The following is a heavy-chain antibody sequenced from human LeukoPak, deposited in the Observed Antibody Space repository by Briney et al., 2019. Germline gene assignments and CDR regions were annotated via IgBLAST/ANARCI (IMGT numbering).Heavy chain of an antibody. CDR2: INHSGST. CDR3: ARDAAGEGRLVITWFDA. J-gene: IGHJ5*02. V-gene: IGHV4-34*01. D-gene: IGHD3-9*01. CDR1: GGSFSGYY. Sequence: SETVSLTCAVYGGSFSGYYWSWIRQPPGKGLEWIGEINHSGSTNYNPSLKSRVTISVDTSKNQFSLKLSSVTAADTAVYFCARDAAGEGRLVITWFDAWGQGTLVTVSS.